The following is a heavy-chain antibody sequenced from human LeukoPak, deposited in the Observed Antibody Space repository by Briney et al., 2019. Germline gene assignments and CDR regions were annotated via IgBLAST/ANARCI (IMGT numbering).Heavy chain of an antibody. CDR1: GFTVTRNY. Sequence: GGSLRLSCAASGFTVTRNYLSWVRQAPGKGLEWVSLIYSGGNTYYADSVKGRFTISRDNSKNTLYLQMNSLRAEDTAVYYCARGVSGTYDYYYYGMDVWGQGTTATVSS. D-gene: IGHD3-16*01. V-gene: IGHV3-53*01. CDR2: IYSGGNT. CDR3: ARGVSGTYDYYYYGMDV. J-gene: IGHJ6*02.